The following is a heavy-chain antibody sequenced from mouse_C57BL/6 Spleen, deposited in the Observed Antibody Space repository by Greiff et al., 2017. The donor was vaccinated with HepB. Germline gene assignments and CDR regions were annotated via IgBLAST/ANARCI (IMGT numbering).Heavy chain of an antibody. CDR2: ISDGGSYT. CDR1: GFTFSSYA. J-gene: IGHJ2*01. D-gene: IGHD2-5*01. CDR3: AREGTIVTTYYFDY. V-gene: IGHV5-4*01. Sequence: EVKLMESGGGLVKPGGSLKLSCAASGFTFSSYAMSWVRQTPEKRLEWVATISDGGSYTYYPDNVKGRFTISRDNAKNNLYLQMSHLKSEDTAMYYCAREGTIVTTYYFDYWGQGTTLTVSA.